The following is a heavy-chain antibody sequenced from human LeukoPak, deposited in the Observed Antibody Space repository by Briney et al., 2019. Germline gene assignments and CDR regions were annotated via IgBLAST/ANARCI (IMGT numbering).Heavy chain of an antibody. J-gene: IGHJ5*02. D-gene: IGHD3-22*01. CDR3: ARGVHNYDTSAYSPTFRPYNWFDP. V-gene: IGHV1-8*01. Sequence: ASVKVSCKASGYTLTSYEINWVRQATGQGLEWMGWMNPNSGNTGFAQKLQGRVTMPRNTSRSTAYMELGSLRSEDTAVYYCARGVHNYDTSAYSPTFRPYNWFDPWGQGTLVTVSS. CDR2: MNPNSGNT. CDR1: GYTLTSYE.